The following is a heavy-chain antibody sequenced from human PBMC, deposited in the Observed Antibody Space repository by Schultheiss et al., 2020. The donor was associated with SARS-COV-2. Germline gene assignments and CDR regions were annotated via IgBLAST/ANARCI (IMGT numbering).Heavy chain of an antibody. CDR2: ISGSGGST. Sequence: GGSLRLSCAASGFTFSSYAMSWVRQAPGEGLQWVSAISGSGGSTYYADSVKGRFTISRDNSKNTLYLQMNSLRAEDTAVYYCAKDRGWNTCDYWGQGTRVTVSS. J-gene: IGHJ4*02. CDR3: AKDRGWNTCDY. V-gene: IGHV3-23*01. D-gene: IGHD1/OR15-1a*01. CDR1: GFTFSSYA.